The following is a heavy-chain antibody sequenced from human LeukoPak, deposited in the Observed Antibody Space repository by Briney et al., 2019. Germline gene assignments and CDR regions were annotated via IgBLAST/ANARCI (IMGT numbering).Heavy chain of an antibody. CDR2: IYPGDSDT. Sequence: GESLKISCKGSGFSFTTYWIGWVRQMPGKGLEWMGMIYPGDSDTRYSPSFQGQVTISADKSISTAYLQWSSLEASDTAMYYCARLAMAQLGFDYWGQGTLVTVSS. D-gene: IGHD6-6*01. CDR3: ARLAMAQLGFDY. CDR1: GFSFTTYW. J-gene: IGHJ4*02. V-gene: IGHV5-51*01.